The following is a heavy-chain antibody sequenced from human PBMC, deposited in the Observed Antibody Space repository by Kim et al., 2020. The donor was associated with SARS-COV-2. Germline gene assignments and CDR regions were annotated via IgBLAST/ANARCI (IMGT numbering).Heavy chain of an antibody. CDR2: IKSKTDGGTT. V-gene: IGHV3-15*01. CDR1: GFTFSNAW. J-gene: IGHJ4*02. D-gene: IGHD5-18*01. Sequence: GGSLRLSCAASGFTFSNAWMSWVRQAPGKGLEWVGRIKSKTDGGTTDYAAPVKGRFTISRDDSKNTLYLQMNSLKTEDTAVYYCTVYSYGPRGVDYWGQGTLVTVSS. CDR3: TVYSYGPRGVDY.